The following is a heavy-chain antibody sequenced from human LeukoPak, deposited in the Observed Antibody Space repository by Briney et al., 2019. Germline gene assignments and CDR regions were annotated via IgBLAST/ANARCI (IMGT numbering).Heavy chain of an antibody. CDR2: ISSSCSYI. J-gene: IGHJ5*02. CDR3: ARGYSSSWFTNWFDP. D-gene: IGHD6-13*01. CDR1: GFTFSSYA. V-gene: IGHV3-21*01. Sequence: GGSLRLSCAASGFTFSSYAMSWVRQAPGKGLEWVSSISSSCSYIYYADSVKGRFTISRDNAKNSLYLQMNSLRAEDTAVYYCARGYSSSWFTNWFDPWGQGTLVTVPS.